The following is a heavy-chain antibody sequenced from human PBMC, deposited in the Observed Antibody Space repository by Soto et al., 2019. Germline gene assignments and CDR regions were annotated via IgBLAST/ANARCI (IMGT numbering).Heavy chain of an antibody. CDR2: IKNKPDNYAT. V-gene: IGHV3-73*02. Sequence: EVQLVESGGGLVQPGGSLKLSCAASGFTFSGSAMHWVRQAPGKGLEWVGRIKNKPDNYATAYAASVKDRFTIARDDSKNTAYLQMNSLRTEDTAVYYCTRLAFGSTWYGFDYWGQGTLVTVSS. D-gene: IGHD6-13*01. J-gene: IGHJ4*02. CDR1: GFTFSGSA. CDR3: TRLAFGSTWYGFDY.